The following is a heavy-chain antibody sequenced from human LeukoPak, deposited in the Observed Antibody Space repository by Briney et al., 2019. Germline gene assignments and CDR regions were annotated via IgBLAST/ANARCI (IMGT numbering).Heavy chain of an antibody. J-gene: IGHJ6*04. D-gene: IGHD5-12*01. CDR3: ARERAHRLVSGYDPYYYGMDV. V-gene: IGHV1-2*04. Sequence: ASVKVSCKASGYTFTGYYMHWVRQAPGQGLEWMVWINPNSGGTNFAQKSQGWVTMTRDTSISTAYMELSRLRSDATAVYYCARERAHRLVSGYDPYYYGMDVWGKGTTVTASS. CDR2: INPNSGGT. CDR1: GYTFTGYY.